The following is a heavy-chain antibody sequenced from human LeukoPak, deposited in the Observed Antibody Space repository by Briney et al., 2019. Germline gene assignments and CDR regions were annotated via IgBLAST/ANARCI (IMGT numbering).Heavy chain of an antibody. D-gene: IGHD2-21*02. CDR1: RFTFGSYW. J-gene: IGHJ4*02. Sequence: GGSLRLSCAASRFTFGSYWMHWVRQAPGKGLVWVSRINGDGSSTSYADSVKGRFTISRDNAKNTLYLQMNSLRAEDTAVYYCARDLGDPDDYWGQGTLVTVSS. CDR2: INGDGSST. V-gene: IGHV3-74*01. CDR3: ARDLGDPDDY.